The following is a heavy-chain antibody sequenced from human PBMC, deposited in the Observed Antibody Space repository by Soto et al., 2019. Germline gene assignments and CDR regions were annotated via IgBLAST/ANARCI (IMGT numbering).Heavy chain of an antibody. J-gene: IGHJ4*02. V-gene: IGHV4-59*01. D-gene: IGHD1-7*01. Sequence: SETLSLTCTVSGGSISSYYWSWIRQPPGKGLECIGYIYYSGSTNNNPSLKSRVTISVDTSKNQFSMKLSSVTAADTAVYYCASVGLELRTCYLDYWGQGTLVTVSS. CDR2: IYYSGST. CDR1: GGSISSYY. CDR3: ASVGLELRTCYLDY.